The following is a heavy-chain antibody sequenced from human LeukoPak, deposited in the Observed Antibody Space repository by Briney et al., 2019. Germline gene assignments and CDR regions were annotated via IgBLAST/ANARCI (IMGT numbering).Heavy chain of an antibody. V-gene: IGHV4-59*01. CDR3: ARSPPFYGDYVFDY. CDR2: IYYSGST. CDR1: GGSISSYY. D-gene: IGHD4-17*01. J-gene: IGHJ4*02. Sequence: PSETLSLTCTVSGGSISSYYWSWIRQPPGKGLEWIGYIYYSGSTNYNPSLKSRVTISVDTSKNQFSLELSSVTAADTAVYYCARSPPFYGDYVFDYWGQGTLVTVSS.